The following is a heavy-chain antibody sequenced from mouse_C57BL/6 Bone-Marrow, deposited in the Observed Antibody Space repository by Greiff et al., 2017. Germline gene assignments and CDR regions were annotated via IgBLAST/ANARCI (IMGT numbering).Heavy chain of an antibody. V-gene: IGHV1-80*01. D-gene: IGHD1-1*01. CDR1: GYAFSSYW. CDR2: IYPGDGAT. CDR3: SREYDGSSGYAMDY. J-gene: IGHJ4*01. Sequence: VQLQQSGAELVKPGASVKISCKASGYAFSSYWMNWVKQRPGKGLEWIGQIYPGDGATNYNGKFKGKATLTADKSSSTSYMQLSSLTSADSAVYFGSREYDGSSGYAMDYWGQGTSGTVSS.